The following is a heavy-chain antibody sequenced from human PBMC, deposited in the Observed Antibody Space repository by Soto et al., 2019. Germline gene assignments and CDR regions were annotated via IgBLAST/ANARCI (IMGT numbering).Heavy chain of an antibody. Sequence: QITLKESGPTLVKPTQTLTLTCTFSGFSLSSSGVGVGWIRQPPGKALEWLALIYGDDGERYTPSLKTRLTNTKDTSKTQVVLTMTDMDPVDNATSYGANREGDDFVWGSYKDAFDVWGQGTMVTVSS. CDR3: ANREGDDFVWGSYKDAFDV. V-gene: IGHV2-5*02. CDR1: GFSLSSSGVG. J-gene: IGHJ3*01. D-gene: IGHD3-16*01. CDR2: IYGDDGE.